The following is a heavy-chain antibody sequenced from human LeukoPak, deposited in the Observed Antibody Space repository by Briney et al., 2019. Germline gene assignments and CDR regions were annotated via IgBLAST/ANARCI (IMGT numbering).Heavy chain of an antibody. CDR3: ARRWPHSSGYYLFDY. Sequence: ASVKVSCKASGGTFSSHGLSWVRQAPGQGLEWMGGIIPIFGTTNYAQIFQGRVTITMDESTSTAYMELSSLRADDTAVYYCARRWPHSSGYYLFDYWGQGTLVTVSS. J-gene: IGHJ4*02. CDR1: GGTFSSHG. CDR2: IIPIFGTT. D-gene: IGHD3-22*01. V-gene: IGHV1-69*05.